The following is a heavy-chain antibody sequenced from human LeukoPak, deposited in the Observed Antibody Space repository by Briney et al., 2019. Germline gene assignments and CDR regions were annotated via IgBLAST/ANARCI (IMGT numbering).Heavy chain of an antibody. Sequence: GASVKVSCKASGYSFTAHFMHWIRQAPGQGLEWMGWINTNTGNPTYAQGFTGRFVFSLDTSVSTAYLQISSLKAEDTAVYYCAREGPGYCSSTSCRPFDYWGQGTLVTVSS. J-gene: IGHJ4*02. V-gene: IGHV7-4-1*02. CDR1: GYSFTAHF. D-gene: IGHD2-2*01. CDR2: INTNTGNP. CDR3: AREGPGYCSSTSCRPFDY.